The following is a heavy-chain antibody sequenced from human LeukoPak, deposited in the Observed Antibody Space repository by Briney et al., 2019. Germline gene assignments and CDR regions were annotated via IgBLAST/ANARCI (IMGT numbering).Heavy chain of an antibody. CDR1: GGSMSGFF. CDR3: ARTSRHFYGSGTNLTPWPAGMDV. CDR2: IYYSGSST. J-gene: IGHJ6*02. Sequence: SETLSLTCTVSGGSMSGFFWTWIRQPPGRDLEWIGSIYYSGSSTKYNPSLKSRVTISVDTSKSQFSLNLNSATAADTAVYYCARTSRHFYGSGTNLTPWPAGMDVWGQGTTVTVSS. D-gene: IGHD3-10*01. V-gene: IGHV4-59*01.